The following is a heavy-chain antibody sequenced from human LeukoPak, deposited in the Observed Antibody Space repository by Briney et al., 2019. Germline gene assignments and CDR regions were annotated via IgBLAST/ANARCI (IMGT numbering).Heavy chain of an antibody. Sequence: GGSLRLSCAASGFTFSDYYMNWIRQAPGKGLEWVSYIITSGSTIYYADSVKGRFTISRDNAKNSLYLQMNSLRAEDTAVYYCARRRLSSSWYPDYFDYWGQGTLVTVSS. CDR1: GFTFSDYY. CDR3: ARRRLSSSWYPDYFDY. CDR2: IITSGSTI. V-gene: IGHV3-11*04. D-gene: IGHD6-13*01. J-gene: IGHJ4*02.